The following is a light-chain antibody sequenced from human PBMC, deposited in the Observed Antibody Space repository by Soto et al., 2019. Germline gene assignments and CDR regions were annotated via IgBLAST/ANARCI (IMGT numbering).Light chain of an antibody. J-gene: IGKJ5*01. CDR2: GAA. Sequence: EIVMTQSPVTLSVSPGERATLFCRASQSASSNLSWYQHKPGQAPRLLIYGAATRATGIPARFSGSGSGTEFTLTINSLESEDFAVYYCQHYNSWPRIAFGQGTRLEIK. V-gene: IGKV3-15*01. CDR1: QSASSN. CDR3: QHYNSWPRIA.